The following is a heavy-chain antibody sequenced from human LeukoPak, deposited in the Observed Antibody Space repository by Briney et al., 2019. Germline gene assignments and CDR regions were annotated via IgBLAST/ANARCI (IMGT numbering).Heavy chain of an antibody. CDR1: GDSVSSNSAA. CDR3: ARDQGGYSSSPGEFDY. V-gene: IGHV6-1*01. CDR2: TYYRSKWYN. D-gene: IGHD6-6*01. J-gene: IGHJ4*02. Sequence: SQTLSLTCAISGDSVSSNSAAWNWIRQSPSRGFEWLGRTYYRSKWYNDYAVSVKSRITINPDTSKNQFSLQLNSVTPEDTAVYYCARDQGGYSSSPGEFDYWGQGTLVTVSS.